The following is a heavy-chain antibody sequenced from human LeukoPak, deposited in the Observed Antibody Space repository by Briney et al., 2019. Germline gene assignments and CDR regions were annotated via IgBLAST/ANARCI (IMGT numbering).Heavy chain of an antibody. CDR1: GFTFSSYG. CDR3: AKDAYFDWLSNGSFDY. V-gene: IGHV3-30*02. Sequence: PGGSLRLSCAASGFTFSSYGMHWVRQAPGKGLEWVAFIRYDGSNKYYADSVKGRFTISRDNSKNTLYLQMNSLRAEDTAVYYCAKDAYFDWLSNGSFDYWRQGTLVTVSS. J-gene: IGHJ4*02. D-gene: IGHD3-9*01. CDR2: IRYDGSNK.